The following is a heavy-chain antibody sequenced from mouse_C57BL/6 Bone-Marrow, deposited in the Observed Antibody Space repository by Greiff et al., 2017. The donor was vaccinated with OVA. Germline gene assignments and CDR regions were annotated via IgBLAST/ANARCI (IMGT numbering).Heavy chain of an antibody. Sequence: QVQLQQSGAELVKPGASVKISCKASGYAFSSYWMNWVKQRPGKGLEWIGQIYPGDGDTNYNGKFKGKATLTADKSSSTAYMQLSSLTSEDSAVYFCARCIIPKHWYFDVWGTGTTVTVSS. D-gene: IGHD1-1*01. J-gene: IGHJ1*03. CDR2: IYPGDGDT. CDR1: GYAFSSYW. CDR3: ARCIIPKHWYFDV. V-gene: IGHV1-80*01.